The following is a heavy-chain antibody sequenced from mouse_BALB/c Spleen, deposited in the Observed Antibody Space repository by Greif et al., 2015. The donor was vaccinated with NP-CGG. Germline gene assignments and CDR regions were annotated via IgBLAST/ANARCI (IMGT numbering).Heavy chain of an antibody. Sequence: EVHLVESGGGLVQPGGSLRLSCATSGFTFTDYYMSWVRQPPGKALEWLGFIRNKANGYTTEYSASVKGRFTISRDNSQSILYLQMNTLRAEDSATYYCARDDGNYYAMDYWGQGTSVTVSS. J-gene: IGHJ4*01. CDR2: IRNKANGYTT. CDR3: ARDDGNYYAMDY. D-gene: IGHD1-2*01. V-gene: IGHV7-3*02. CDR1: GFTFTDYY.